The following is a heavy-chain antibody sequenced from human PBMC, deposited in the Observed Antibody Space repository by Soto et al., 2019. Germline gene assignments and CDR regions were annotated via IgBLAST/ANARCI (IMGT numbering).Heavy chain of an antibody. Sequence: APVKVSCKASGGTFSSYAISWVRQAPGQGLGWMGGIIPIFGTANYAQKFQGRVTITADESTSTAYMELSSRRAEDTAVYYCERVIMAAGDWSSYCDIHVWGQATTGTVCS. J-gene: IGHJ6*02. CDR3: ERVIMAAGDWSSYCDIHV. CDR2: IIPIFGTA. CDR1: GGTFSSYA. V-gene: IGHV1-69*13. D-gene: IGHD6-13*01.